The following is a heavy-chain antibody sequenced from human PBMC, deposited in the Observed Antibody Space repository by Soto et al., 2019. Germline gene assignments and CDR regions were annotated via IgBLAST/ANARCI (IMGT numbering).Heavy chain of an antibody. CDR2: IYYSGST. Sequence: SETLSLTCTVSGGSISSYYWSWIRQPPGKGLEWIGYIYYSGSTNYNPSLKSLFTISVDTSKNQFPLKLSSVTAADTAVYYCARDQGVGAFDPWGQGTLVTVSS. J-gene: IGHJ5*02. CDR1: GGSISSYY. V-gene: IGHV4-59*01. CDR3: ARDQGVGAFDP. D-gene: IGHD1-26*01.